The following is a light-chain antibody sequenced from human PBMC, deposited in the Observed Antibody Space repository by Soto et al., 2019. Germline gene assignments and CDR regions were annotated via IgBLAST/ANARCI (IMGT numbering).Light chain of an antibody. CDR1: SSDVGSYNR. J-gene: IGLJ1*01. V-gene: IGLV2-18*02. Sequence: QSALTQPPSVSGSPGQSVTISCTGTSSDVGSYNRVSWYQRPPGTAPKLMIYEVSNRPSGVPDRFSGSKSGNTASLTISGLQAEDEPDYYCSSYTSSSTYVFGTGTKVTVL. CDR2: EVS. CDR3: SSYTSSSTYV.